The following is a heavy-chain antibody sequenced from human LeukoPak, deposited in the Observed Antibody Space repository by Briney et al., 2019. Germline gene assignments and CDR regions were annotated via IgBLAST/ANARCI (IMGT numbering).Heavy chain of an antibody. D-gene: IGHD3-3*01. V-gene: IGHV4-39*01. Sequence: SETLSLXCTVSGGSISSSSYYWGWIRQPPGKGLEWIGSIYYSGSTYYNPSLKSRVTISVDTSKNQFSLKLSSVTAADTAVYYCARLIRITIFGVVTRRFDYWGQGTLVTVSS. CDR2: IYYSGST. J-gene: IGHJ4*02. CDR1: GGSISSSSYY. CDR3: ARLIRITIFGVVTRRFDY.